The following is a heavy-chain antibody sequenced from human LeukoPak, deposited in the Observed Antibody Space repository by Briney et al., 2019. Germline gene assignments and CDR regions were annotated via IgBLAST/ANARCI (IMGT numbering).Heavy chain of an antibody. Sequence: GRSLRLSCAASGFTFSSYAMHWVRQAPGKGLEWVAVISYDGSNKYYADSVKGRFTISRDNSKNTLYLQMNSLRAEDTAVYYCARDPGWLWWFDRWGQGTLVTASS. V-gene: IGHV3-30-3*01. CDR2: ISYDGSNK. J-gene: IGHJ5*02. CDR3: ARDPGWLWWFDR. CDR1: GFTFSSYA. D-gene: IGHD3-22*01.